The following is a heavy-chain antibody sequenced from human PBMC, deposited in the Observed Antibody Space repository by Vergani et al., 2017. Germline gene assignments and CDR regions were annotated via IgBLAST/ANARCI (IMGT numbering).Heavy chain of an antibody. D-gene: IGHD5-18*01. CDR1: GFTFSSYA. Sequence: EVQLVESGGGLVQPGGSLRLSCAASGFTFSSYAMSWVRQAPGKGLEWVSAISGSGGSTYYADSVKGRFTISRDNSKNTLYLQMNSLRAEDTAVYYCAKDRRGYSYGYEAYYFDYWGQGTLVTVSS. J-gene: IGHJ4*02. V-gene: IGHV3-23*04. CDR3: AKDRRGYSYGYEAYYFDY. CDR2: ISGSGGST.